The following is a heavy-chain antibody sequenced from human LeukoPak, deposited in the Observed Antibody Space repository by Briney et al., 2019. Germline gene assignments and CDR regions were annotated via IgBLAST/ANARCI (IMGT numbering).Heavy chain of an antibody. Sequence: ASVKVSCKASGGTFSSYAISWVRQAPGQGLEWMGGIIPIFGTANYAQKFQGRVTITADESTSTAYMELSSLRSKDTAVYYCARYYSSDAFDIWGQGTMVTVSS. CDR1: GGTFSSYA. CDR2: IIPIFGTA. J-gene: IGHJ3*02. CDR3: ARYYSSDAFDI. D-gene: IGHD6-13*01. V-gene: IGHV1-69*13.